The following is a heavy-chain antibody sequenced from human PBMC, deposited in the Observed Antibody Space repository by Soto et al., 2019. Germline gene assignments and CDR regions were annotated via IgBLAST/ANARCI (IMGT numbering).Heavy chain of an antibody. CDR3: ARDLTGTEAYFDY. CDR2: ISSSSSYI. J-gene: IGHJ4*02. CDR1: GFTFSSYS. Sequence: EVQLVESGGGLVKPGGSLRLSCAASGFTFSSYSMNWVRQAPGKGLEWVSSISSSSSYIYYADSVKGRFTISRDNAKNSLYRQMNSLRAEDTSVYYCARDLTGTEAYFDYWGQGTLVTVSS. V-gene: IGHV3-21*01. D-gene: IGHD1-7*01.